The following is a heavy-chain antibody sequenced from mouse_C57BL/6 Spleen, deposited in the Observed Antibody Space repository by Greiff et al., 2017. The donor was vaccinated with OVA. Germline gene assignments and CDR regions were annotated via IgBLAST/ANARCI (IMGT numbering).Heavy chain of an antibody. D-gene: IGHD1-1*01. V-gene: IGHV1-82*01. Sequence: VKLQESGPELVKPGASVKISCKASGYAFSSSWMNWVKQRPGKGLEWIGRIYPGDGDTNYNGKFKGKATLTADKSSSTAYMQLSSLTSEDSAVYFCVYYGSSYGWGQGTTLTVSS. CDR2: IYPGDGDT. CDR3: VYYGSSYG. CDR1: GYAFSSSW. J-gene: IGHJ2*01.